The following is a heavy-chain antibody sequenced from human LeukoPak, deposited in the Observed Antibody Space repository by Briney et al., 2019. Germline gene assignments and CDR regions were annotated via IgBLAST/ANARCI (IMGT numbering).Heavy chain of an antibody. CDR3: ARDRDWSFDY. CDR1: GITFSGNW. Sequence: GFLQLSWSDPGITFSGNWMSWVRPGPGKGVEWVAHIKPDGSEKYYVDSVRGRFTISRDNAETSLYLEMNRLRAEDTAVYYCARDRDWSFDYWGQGTLVTVSS. CDR2: IKPDGSEK. D-gene: IGHD3/OR15-3a*01. J-gene: IGHJ4*02. V-gene: IGHV3-7*05.